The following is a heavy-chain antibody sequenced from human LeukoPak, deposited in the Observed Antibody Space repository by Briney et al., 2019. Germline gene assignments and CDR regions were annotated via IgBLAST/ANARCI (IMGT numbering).Heavy chain of an antibody. Sequence: GGSLRLSCAASGFIVNSYAMSWVRQAPGKGLAWVSLIYSDGVTQYADSVKGRFTISRDNSKNTLYLQMNSLRDEDTAVYFCARDRAEEKTWVEFDPWGQGTLVTVSS. CDR2: IYSDGVT. V-gene: IGHV3-53*05. J-gene: IGHJ5*02. CDR3: ARDRAEEKTWVEFDP. CDR1: GFIVNSYA.